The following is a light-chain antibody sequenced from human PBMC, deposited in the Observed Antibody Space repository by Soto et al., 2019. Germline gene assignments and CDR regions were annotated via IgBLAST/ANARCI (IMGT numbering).Light chain of an antibody. CDR2: DAS. J-gene: IGKJ1*01. Sequence: DIQMTQSPSSLSASVGDRVTITCRASQTISTYLNWYQQKPGKAPRLLIYDASSLLSGVPSRFSGSGSGTEFTLTISSLQPDDFATYYCQQYNSYSQTFGQGTKVDIK. CDR1: QTISTY. V-gene: IGKV1-5*01. CDR3: QQYNSYSQT.